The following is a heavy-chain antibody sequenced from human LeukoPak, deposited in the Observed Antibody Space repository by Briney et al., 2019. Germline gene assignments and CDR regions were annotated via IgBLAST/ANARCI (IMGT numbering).Heavy chain of an antibody. CDR1: GYTFTGYY. CDR3: ARAHYDILTGYYGSENWFDP. J-gene: IGHJ5*02. Sequence: ASVKVSCKASGYTFTGYYMHWVRQAPGQGLEWMGWINPNRGGTNYAQKFQGRVTMTRDTSISTAYMELSRLRSDDTAVYYCARAHYDILTGYYGSENWFDPWGQGTLVTVSS. D-gene: IGHD3-9*01. CDR2: INPNRGGT. V-gene: IGHV1-2*02.